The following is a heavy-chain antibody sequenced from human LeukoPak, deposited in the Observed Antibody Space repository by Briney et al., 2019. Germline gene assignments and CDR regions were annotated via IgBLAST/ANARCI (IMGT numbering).Heavy chain of an antibody. Sequence: SETLSLTCTVSGGSIDSYYWSWIRQPPGKGLEWIGYIYYTGSTEYHPSLKSRVTISLDTSKNQFSLKLTSVTAPDTAVYYCARVYRSAEYYFDYWGQGNLVSVSS. CDR1: GGSIDSYY. CDR3: ARVYRSAEYYFDY. V-gene: IGHV4-59*01. J-gene: IGHJ4*02. CDR2: IYYTGST. D-gene: IGHD1-14*01.